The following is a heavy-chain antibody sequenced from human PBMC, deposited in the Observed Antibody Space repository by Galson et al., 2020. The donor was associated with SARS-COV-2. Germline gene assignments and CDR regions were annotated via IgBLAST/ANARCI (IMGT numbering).Heavy chain of an antibody. CDR2: ISGSGGST. Sequence: GESLKISCAASGFTVSSNYMSWVRQAPGKGLEWVSAISGSGGSTYYADSVKGRFTISRDNSKNTLYLQMNSLRAEDTAVYYCAKVWGGSTYYDILTGYHSLFDYWGQGTLVTVSS. CDR3: AKVWGGSTYYDILTGYHSLFDY. J-gene: IGHJ4*02. D-gene: IGHD3-9*01. V-gene: IGHV3-23*01. CDR1: GFTVSSNY.